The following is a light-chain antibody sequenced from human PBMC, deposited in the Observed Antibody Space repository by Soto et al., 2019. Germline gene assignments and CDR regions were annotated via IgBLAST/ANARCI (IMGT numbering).Light chain of an antibody. Sequence: QSALTQPPSVSGSPGQSVTISCTGTSSDVGFYNRVSWYQQPPGTAPKLMIYGVSTRPSGVPDRFSGSKSGNTASLTISGLQAEDEADYYCSSYTSTNTWVFGGGTKVTVL. V-gene: IGLV2-18*02. J-gene: IGLJ3*02. CDR3: SSYTSTNTWV. CDR2: GVS. CDR1: SSDVGFYNR.